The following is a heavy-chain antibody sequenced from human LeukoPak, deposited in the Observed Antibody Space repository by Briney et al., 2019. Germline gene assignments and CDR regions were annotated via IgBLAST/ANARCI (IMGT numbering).Heavy chain of an antibody. V-gene: IGHV1-46*01. CDR1: GYTFTSHG. Sequence: ASVKVSCKASGYTFTSHGISWVRQAPGQGLEWMGIINPSGGSTSYAQKFQGRVTMTRDTSTSTVYMELSSLRSEDTAVYYCARDIRDFDWLLYAGAFDIWGQGTVVTVSS. D-gene: IGHD3-9*01. J-gene: IGHJ3*02. CDR2: INPSGGST. CDR3: ARDIRDFDWLLYAGAFDI.